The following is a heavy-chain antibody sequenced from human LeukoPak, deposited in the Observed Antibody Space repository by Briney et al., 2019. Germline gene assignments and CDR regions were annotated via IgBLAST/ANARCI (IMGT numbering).Heavy chain of an antibody. Sequence: AASVKVSCKASGYTFTGYYIHWVRQAPGQGLEWMGWINPNSGGTNYAQKFQGRVTMTRDTSISTAYMELSRLRSDDTAVYYCARVGATGTTSPFDYWGQGTLVTISS. D-gene: IGHD1-1*01. J-gene: IGHJ4*02. CDR2: INPNSGGT. CDR3: ARVGATGTTSPFDY. CDR1: GYTFTGYY. V-gene: IGHV1-2*02.